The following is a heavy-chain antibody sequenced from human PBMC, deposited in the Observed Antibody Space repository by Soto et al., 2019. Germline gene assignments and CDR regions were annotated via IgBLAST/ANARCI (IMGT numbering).Heavy chain of an antibody. Sequence: GGSLRLSCAASGFTFSSYAMSWVRQAPGKGLEWVSAISGSGGSTYYADSVKGRFTISRDNSKNTLYLQMNSLGAVETAVYYCAKEYGYDYIWGIDLPQPKYFDYWGQGTLVTVSS. D-gene: IGHD3-16*01. CDR1: GFTFSSYA. V-gene: IGHV3-23*01. J-gene: IGHJ4*02. CDR2: ISGSGGST. CDR3: AKEYGYDYIWGIDLPQPKYFDY.